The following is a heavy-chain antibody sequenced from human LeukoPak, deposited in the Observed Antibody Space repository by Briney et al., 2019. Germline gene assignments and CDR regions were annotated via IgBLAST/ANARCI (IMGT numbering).Heavy chain of an antibody. V-gene: IGHV3-30*02. CDR3: VTDGANRNLDY. J-gene: IGHJ4*02. CDR1: GFTFNKYG. CDR2: IWYDGSNK. D-gene: IGHD1-14*01. Sequence: PGGSLRLSCAASGFTFNKYGFHWVRQAPGKGLEWVTFIWYDGSNKYYADSVKGRFTISRDDSKNMLYLQMNSLRAEDTAVYYCVTDGANRNLDYWGQGTLITVSS.